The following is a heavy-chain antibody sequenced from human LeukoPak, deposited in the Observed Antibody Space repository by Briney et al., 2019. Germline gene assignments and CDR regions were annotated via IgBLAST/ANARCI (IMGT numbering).Heavy chain of an antibody. CDR2: IYYSGST. Sequence: SETLSLTCTVSGGSISSYYWSWIRQPPGKGLEWIGYIYYSGSTNYNPSLKSRVTISVDTSKNQFSLKLSSVTAADTAVYYCARAPTFYDLWERSGSGGEGNWFDPWGQGTLVTVSS. J-gene: IGHJ5*02. D-gene: IGHD3-3*01. CDR1: GGSISSYY. CDR3: ARAPTFYDLWERSGSGGEGNWFDP. V-gene: IGHV4-59*01.